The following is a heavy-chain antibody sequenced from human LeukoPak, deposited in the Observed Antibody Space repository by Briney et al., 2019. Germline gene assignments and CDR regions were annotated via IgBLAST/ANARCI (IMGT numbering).Heavy chain of an antibody. CDR3: ATGYTSGTRIDY. Sequence: GGSLRLSCAASGFTFSSYAMNWVRQAPGKGLEWVSAISSSSSDIYYTDSVKGRFTISRDNANNFLYLQVSSLRAEDTAVYYCATGYTSGTRIDYWGQGTLVSVSS. CDR2: ISSSSSDI. D-gene: IGHD6-19*01. J-gene: IGHJ4*02. V-gene: IGHV3-21*01. CDR1: GFTFSSYA.